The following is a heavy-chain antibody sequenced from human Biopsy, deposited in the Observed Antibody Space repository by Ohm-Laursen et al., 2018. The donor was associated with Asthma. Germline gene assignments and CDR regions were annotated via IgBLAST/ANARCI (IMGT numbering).Heavy chain of an antibody. CDR3: ARVLEDSDRGPFYFFGLDV. J-gene: IGHJ6*02. CDR1: GFSFRDYY. V-gene: IGHV3-11*01. Sequence: GSLRLSCAASGFSFRDYYMTWMRQSPGKGLEWVPSISSSGSTRYPAESVMGRFTISRDNDRNSLFLQMTSLRAEDTGIYFCARVLEDSDRGPFYFFGLDVWGQGTPVAVS. D-gene: IGHD2/OR15-2a*01. CDR2: ISSSGSTR.